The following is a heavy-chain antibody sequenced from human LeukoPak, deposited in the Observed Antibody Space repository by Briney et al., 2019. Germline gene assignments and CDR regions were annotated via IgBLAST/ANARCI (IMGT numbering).Heavy chain of an antibody. Sequence: PSETLSLTCTVSGGSISSSSYYWGWIRQPPGKGLEWIGSIYYSGSTYYNPSLKSRVSISVDTSKNQFSLKLSSVTAADTAVYYCARVWGKYSSGWHNYDAFDIWGQGTMVTVSS. CDR3: ARVWGKYSSGWHNYDAFDI. J-gene: IGHJ3*02. CDR2: IYYSGST. V-gene: IGHV4-39*07. D-gene: IGHD6-19*01. CDR1: GGSISSSSYY.